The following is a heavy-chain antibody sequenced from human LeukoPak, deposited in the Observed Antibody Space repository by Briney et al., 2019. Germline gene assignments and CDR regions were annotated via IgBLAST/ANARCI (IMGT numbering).Heavy chain of an antibody. Sequence: GGSLRLFCVASGFIFSDYSMNWVRQAPGKGLEWVSYISRSSDVIYYADSVKGRFTISRDNAKNSLYLQMNSLRAEDTAVYYCGRDPSSDYCGQGSLVTVSS. CDR2: ISRSSDVI. J-gene: IGHJ4*02. CDR1: GFIFSDYS. V-gene: IGHV3-48*01. CDR3: GRDPSSDY.